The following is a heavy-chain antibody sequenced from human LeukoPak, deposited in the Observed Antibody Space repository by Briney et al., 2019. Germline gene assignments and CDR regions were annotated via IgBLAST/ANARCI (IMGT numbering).Heavy chain of an antibody. Sequence: GGSLRLSCAASGFTFSSYVMHWVRQAPGKGLEWVAIISYDGSNEYYADSVKGRFTISRDNSKNTLYLQMNSLRAADTAVYYCARDYYYSVDYWGQGTLVTVSS. CDR1: GFTFSSYV. V-gene: IGHV3-30*04. CDR2: ISYDGSNE. CDR3: ARDYYYSVDY. J-gene: IGHJ4*02. D-gene: IGHD3-22*01.